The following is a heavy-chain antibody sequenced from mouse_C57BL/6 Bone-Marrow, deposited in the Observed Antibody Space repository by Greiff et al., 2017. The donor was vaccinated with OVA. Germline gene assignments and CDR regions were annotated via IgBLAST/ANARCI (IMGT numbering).Heavy chain of an antibody. Sequence: EVKLQQSGPELVKPGASVKIPCKASGYTFTDYNMDWVKQSHGKSLEWIGDINPNNGGTIYNQKFKGKATLTVDKSSSTAYMELRMLTSEDTAVYYCARVSVGSSSYYFDYWGQGTTLTVSS. CDR3: ARVSVGSSSYYFDY. V-gene: IGHV1-18*01. D-gene: IGHD1-1*01. CDR1: GYTFTDYN. J-gene: IGHJ2*01. CDR2: INPNNGGT.